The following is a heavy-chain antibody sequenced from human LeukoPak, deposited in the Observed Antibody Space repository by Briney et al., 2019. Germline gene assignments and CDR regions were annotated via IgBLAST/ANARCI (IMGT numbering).Heavy chain of an antibody. V-gene: IGHV3-7*03. J-gene: IGHJ4*02. CDR1: GFTFSSYW. Sequence: GGSLRLSCAASGFTFSSYWMSWVHQAPGKGLEWVANIKQDGSEKYYVDSVKGRFTISRDNAKNSLYLQMNSLRAEDTAVYYCARRDIVATGSFDYWGQGTLVTVSS. D-gene: IGHD5-12*01. CDR3: ARRDIVATGSFDY. CDR2: IKQDGSEK.